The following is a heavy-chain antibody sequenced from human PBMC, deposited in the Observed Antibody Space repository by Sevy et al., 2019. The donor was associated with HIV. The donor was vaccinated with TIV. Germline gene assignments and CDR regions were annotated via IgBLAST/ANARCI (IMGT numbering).Heavy chain of an antibody. D-gene: IGHD5-18*01. CDR3: ARVGYNYGFYAFDI. CDR1: GDSLSSGGYY. V-gene: IGHV4-31*03. CDR2: IYYSGIT. J-gene: IGHJ3*02. Sequence: SETLSLTCTVSGDSLSSGGYYWSWIRQHPGKGLEWIGYIYYSGITYYHPSLKSRITMSLDTSKDQFYLKLSSVTAADTAVYYCARVGYNYGFYAFDIWGQGTMVTVSS.